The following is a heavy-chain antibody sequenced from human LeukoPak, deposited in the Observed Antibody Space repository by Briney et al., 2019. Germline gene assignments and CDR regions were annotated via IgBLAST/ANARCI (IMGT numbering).Heavy chain of an antibody. CDR3: ARDGRQYASSWYFDL. CDR2: IYTSGRT. D-gene: IGHD6-13*01. V-gene: IGHV4-4*07. J-gene: IGHJ4*02. Sequence: SETLSLTCTVSGGSISSNYWSWIRQPAGEGLEWIGRIYTSGRTNYSPSLKSRVTLSVDTSRNKFSLRLGSVTAADTAVYYCARDGRQYASSWYFDLWGQGTLVIVSS. CDR1: GGSISSNY.